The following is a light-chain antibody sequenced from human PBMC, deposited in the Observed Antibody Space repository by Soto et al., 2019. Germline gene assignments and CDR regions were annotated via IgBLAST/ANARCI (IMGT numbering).Light chain of an antibody. CDR3: AAWDDSLNLV. J-gene: IGLJ3*02. CDR2: TNN. CDR1: SSNIGSNT. V-gene: IGLV1-44*01. Sequence: QLVLTQPPSASGTPGQRVTISCSGSSSNIGSNTVSWYQQLPGTAPKLLIYTNNQRPSGVPDRFSGSKSGTSASLAISGLQSEDEADYYCAAWDDSLNLVFGGGTKLTVL.